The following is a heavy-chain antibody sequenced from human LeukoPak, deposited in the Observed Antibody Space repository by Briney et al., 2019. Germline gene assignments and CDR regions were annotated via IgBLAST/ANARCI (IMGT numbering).Heavy chain of an antibody. CDR2: ISAYNGNT. CDR3: ASSGSYSTYDAFDI. CDR1: GYTFTSYG. J-gene: IGHJ3*02. V-gene: IGHV1-18*01. Sequence: ASVTVSCKASGYTFTSYGISWVQQAPGQGLEWMGWISAYNGNTNYAQKLQGRVTMTTDTSTSTAYMELRSLRSDDTAVYYCASSGSYSTYDAFDIWGQGTMVTVSS. D-gene: IGHD1-26*01.